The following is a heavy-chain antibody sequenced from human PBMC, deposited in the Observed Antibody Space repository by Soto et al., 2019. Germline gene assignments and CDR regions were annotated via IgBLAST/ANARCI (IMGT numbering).Heavy chain of an antibody. J-gene: IGHJ2*01. Sequence: GSLRLSCGAPGVTFKDYGMHWVRQAPGKGLEWVAVISYDGKQTYYADSVKGRFTISKDKSKRTLFLQMNSLRVDDTAVYYCARDGWGSNWYFDLWGRGTLVTVSS. CDR3: ARDGWGSNWYFDL. V-gene: IGHV3-30*03. D-gene: IGHD3-16*01. CDR2: ISYDGKQT. CDR1: GVTFKDYG.